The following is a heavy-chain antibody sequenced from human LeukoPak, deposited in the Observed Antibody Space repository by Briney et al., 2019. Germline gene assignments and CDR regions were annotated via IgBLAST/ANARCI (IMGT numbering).Heavy chain of an antibody. CDR3: ARDQLLWFGYLSSTWFDP. D-gene: IGHD3-10*01. J-gene: IGHJ5*02. CDR2: IKQDGSER. Sequence: PGGSLRLSCAASGFTFGSYWMSWARQAPGKGLEWVANIKQDGSERYYVDSVKGRFTISRDNAKNSLYLQMNSLRAEDTAVYYCARDQLLWFGYLSSTWFDPWGQGTLVTVSS. V-gene: IGHV3-7*03. CDR1: GFTFGSYW.